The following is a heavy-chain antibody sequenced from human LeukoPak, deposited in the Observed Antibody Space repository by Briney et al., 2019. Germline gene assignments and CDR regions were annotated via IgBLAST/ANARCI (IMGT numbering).Heavy chain of an antibody. CDR1: GFSLSGYW. CDR3: ARDSEAGDP. J-gene: IGHJ5*02. Sequence: PGGSLRLSCVASGFSLSGYWMYWVRQAPGKGLEWVSVIYSGGSTYYADSVKGRFTISRDNSKNTLYLQMNSLRAEDTAVYYCARDSEAGDPWGQGTLVTVSS. D-gene: IGHD6-19*01. CDR2: IYSGGST. V-gene: IGHV3-53*01.